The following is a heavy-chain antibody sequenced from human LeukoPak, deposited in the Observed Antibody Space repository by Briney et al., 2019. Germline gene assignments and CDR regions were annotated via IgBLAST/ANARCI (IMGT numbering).Heavy chain of an antibody. J-gene: IGHJ4*02. Sequence: PSETLSLTCAVYGGSFSGYYWSWLRQPPGKGLEWIGEINHSGSTNYNPSLKSRVTISVDRSKNQFSLKLSSVTAADTAVYYCARAIPFTDYWGQGTLVTFSS. D-gene: IGHD2-2*02. CDR3: ARAIPFTDY. CDR1: GGSFSGYY. V-gene: IGHV4-34*01. CDR2: INHSGST.